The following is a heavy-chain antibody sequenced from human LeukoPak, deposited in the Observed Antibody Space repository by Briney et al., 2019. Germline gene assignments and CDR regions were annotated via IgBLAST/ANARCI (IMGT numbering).Heavy chain of an antibody. D-gene: IGHD3-10*01. J-gene: IGHJ6*02. Sequence: SETLSLTCTVSGGSISSGDYYWSWIRQPPGKGLGWIGYIYHSGGTYYNPSLKSRVTISVDTSKNQFSLKLSSVTAADTAVYYCARDSAGYGSGSYSYYYGMDVWGQGTTVTVSS. CDR3: ARDSAGYGSGSYSYYYGMDV. V-gene: IGHV4-30-4*01. CDR1: GGSISSGDYY. CDR2: IYHSGGT.